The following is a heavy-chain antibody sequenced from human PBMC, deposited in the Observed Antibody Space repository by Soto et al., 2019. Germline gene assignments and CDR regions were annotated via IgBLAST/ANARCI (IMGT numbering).Heavy chain of an antibody. J-gene: IGHJ6*02. CDR3: ARDDCTVTLGPYGMDV. V-gene: IGHV3-48*01. Sequence: EVQLVESGGGLVQPGGSLRLSCAASGFTFSSYSMNWVRQAPGKGLEWVSYISSSSSTIYYADSVKGRFTISRDNAKNXLYLQMNSLRAEDTAVYYCARDDCTVTLGPYGMDVWGQGTTVTVSS. CDR2: ISSSSSTI. CDR1: GFTFSSYS. D-gene: IGHD4-17*01.